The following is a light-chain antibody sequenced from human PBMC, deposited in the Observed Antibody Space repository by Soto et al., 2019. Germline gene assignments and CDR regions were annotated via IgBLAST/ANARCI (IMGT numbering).Light chain of an antibody. CDR2: EVS. CDR1: SSDVGAYNY. CDR3: GSYTSNGTVL. J-gene: IGLJ2*01. Sequence: QSALTQPASVSGSPGQSITISCIGTSSDVGAYNYVSWYQQHPGRAPKLMVYEVSNRPSGVSNRFSGSKSGNTASLTISGLQTEDEADYYCGSYTSNGTVLFGGGTKVTVL. V-gene: IGLV2-14*01.